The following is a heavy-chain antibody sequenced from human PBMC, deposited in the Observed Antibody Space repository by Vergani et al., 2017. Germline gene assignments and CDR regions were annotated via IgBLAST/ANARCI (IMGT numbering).Heavy chain of an antibody. CDR1: GYTFTGYY. D-gene: IGHD3-22*01. J-gene: IGHJ4*02. V-gene: IGHV1-46*01. CDR3: ARDKRRLYYYDSSGPEYYFDY. Sequence: QVQLVQSGAEVKKPGASVKVSCKASGYTFTGYYMHWVRQAPGQGLEWMGIINPSGGSTSYAQKFQGRVTMTRDTSTSTVYMELSSLRSEDTAVYYCARDKRRLYYYDSSGPEYYFDYWGQGTLVTVSS. CDR2: INPSGGST.